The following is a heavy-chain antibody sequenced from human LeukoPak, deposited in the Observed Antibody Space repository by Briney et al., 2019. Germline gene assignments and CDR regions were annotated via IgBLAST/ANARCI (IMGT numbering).Heavy chain of an antibody. CDR2: IYYSGST. V-gene: IGHV4-31*03. Sequence: SQTLSLTCTVSGGSISSGGYYWSWIRQHPGKGLEWIGYIYYSGSTYYNPSLKSRVTISVDTSKNQFSLKLSSVTAADTAVYYCTRNFRYSSWYGVSFDYWGQGTLVTVSS. CDR1: GGSISSGGYY. CDR3: TRNFRYSSWYGVSFDY. D-gene: IGHD6-13*01. J-gene: IGHJ4*02.